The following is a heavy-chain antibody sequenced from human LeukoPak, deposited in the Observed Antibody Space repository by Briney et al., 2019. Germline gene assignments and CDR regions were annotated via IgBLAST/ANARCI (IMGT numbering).Heavy chain of an antibody. CDR2: ISGDGDTT. D-gene: IGHD3-16*02. CDR3: AKGSRLGEISLYRPFDY. J-gene: IGHJ4*02. Sequence: GGSLRLSCAASGFTFDDYAMHWVRQAPGKGLECVSLISGDGDTTFYTDSVKGRFTISRDNSKNSLSLQMNSLKTEDTALYYCAKGSRLGEISLYRPFDYWGQGTLVTVSS. CDR1: GFTFDDYA. V-gene: IGHV3-43*02.